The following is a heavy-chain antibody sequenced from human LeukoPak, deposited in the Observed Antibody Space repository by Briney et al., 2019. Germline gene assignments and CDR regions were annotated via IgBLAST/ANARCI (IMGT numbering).Heavy chain of an antibody. D-gene: IGHD3-10*01. CDR1: GYTLTELS. Sequence: ASVKVSCKVSGYTLTELSMHWVRQAPGKGLEWMGGFDPEDGETIYAQKFQGRVTMTEDTSTDTAYMELSSLRSEDTAVYYCATAPNYYGSGSRNDYWGQGTLVTVSS. CDR2: FDPEDGET. V-gene: IGHV1-24*01. CDR3: ATAPNYYGSGSRNDY. J-gene: IGHJ4*02.